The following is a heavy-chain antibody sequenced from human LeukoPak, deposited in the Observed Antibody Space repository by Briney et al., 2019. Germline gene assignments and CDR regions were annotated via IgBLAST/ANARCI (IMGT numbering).Heavy chain of an antibody. CDR3: ANEANSRSFDY. D-gene: IGHD6-13*01. Sequence: GGSLRLSCAASGFTFSSYGMHWVRQAPGKGLEWVAVISYDGSNKYYADSVKGRFTISRDNSKNTLYLQMNSLRAEDTAVYYCANEANSRSFDYWGQGTLVTVSS. CDR1: GFTFSSYG. J-gene: IGHJ4*02. CDR2: ISYDGSNK. V-gene: IGHV3-30*18.